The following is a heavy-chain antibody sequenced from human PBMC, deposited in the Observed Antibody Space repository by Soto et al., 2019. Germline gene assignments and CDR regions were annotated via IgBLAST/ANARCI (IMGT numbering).Heavy chain of an antibody. Sequence: GESLKISCKGSGFSFTSHWIAWERQMPGKGLECMGIIYPRDSDTRYNPSFQGQITISVDSSISTAYMQWSSLKSSDTAFYYCAKTLVAGAFDICGQGTMVTVSS. CDR1: GFSFTSHW. D-gene: IGHD2-8*02. J-gene: IGHJ3*02. CDR3: AKTLVAGAFDI. CDR2: IYPRDSDT. V-gene: IGHV5-51*01.